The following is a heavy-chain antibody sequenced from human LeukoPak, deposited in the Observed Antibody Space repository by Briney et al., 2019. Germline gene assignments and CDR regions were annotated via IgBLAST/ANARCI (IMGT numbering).Heavy chain of an antibody. CDR3: ARRQRLVYYYDSSGAGYFDL. D-gene: IGHD3-22*01. Sequence: GGSLRLSCAASGFTFSSYAMSWVRQAPGEGLEWVANIKQDGSEKYYVDSVKGRFTISRDNAKNSLYLQMNSLRAEDTAVYYCARRQRLVYYYDSSGAGYFDLWGRGTLVTVSS. V-gene: IGHV3-7*01. J-gene: IGHJ2*01. CDR2: IKQDGSEK. CDR1: GFTFSSYA.